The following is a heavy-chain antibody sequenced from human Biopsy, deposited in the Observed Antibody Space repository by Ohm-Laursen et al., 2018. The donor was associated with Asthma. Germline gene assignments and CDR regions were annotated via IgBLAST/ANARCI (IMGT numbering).Heavy chain of an antibody. CDR2: IIPIFGPT. CDR3: ARGPEYVRSSGTLDY. V-gene: IGHV1-69*13. J-gene: IGHJ4*02. Sequence: SVKVSCKASGGTFSSNSINWVRQAPGQGLEWMGRIIPIFGPTNYAQKFQGRVTISADDSTSTAYMELSSLSSEDTALYYCARGPEYVRSSGTLDYWGQGTLVTVSS. D-gene: IGHD2-2*01. CDR1: GGTFSSNS.